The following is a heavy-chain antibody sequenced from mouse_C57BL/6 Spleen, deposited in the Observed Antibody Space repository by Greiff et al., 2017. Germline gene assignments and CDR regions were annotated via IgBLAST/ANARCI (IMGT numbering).Heavy chain of an antibody. J-gene: IGHJ2*01. CDR3: AREGYYGSSYGFDY. D-gene: IGHD1-1*01. CDR1: GYAFSSYW. V-gene: IGHV1-80*01. Sequence: QVQLQQSGAELVKPGASVKISCKASGYAFSSYWMNWVKQRPGKGLEWIGQIYPGDGDTNYNGKFKGKATLTADKSSSTAYMQLSSLTSEDSAVYFCAREGYYGSSYGFDYWGQGTTLTVSS. CDR2: IYPGDGDT.